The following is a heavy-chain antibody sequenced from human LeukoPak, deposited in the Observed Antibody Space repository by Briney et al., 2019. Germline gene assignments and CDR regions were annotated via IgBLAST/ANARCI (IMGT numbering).Heavy chain of an antibody. CDR1: GYTFTSYY. Sequence: ASVTVSCKASGYTFTSYYMHWVRQAPGQGLEWMGIINPSGGSTSYAQKFQGRVTTTRDTSTSTVYMELSSLRSEDTAVYYCATPSWELVDYYYYGMDVWGQGTTVTVSS. CDR3: ATPSWELVDYYYYGMDV. V-gene: IGHV1-46*01. J-gene: IGHJ6*02. CDR2: INPSGGST. D-gene: IGHD1-26*01.